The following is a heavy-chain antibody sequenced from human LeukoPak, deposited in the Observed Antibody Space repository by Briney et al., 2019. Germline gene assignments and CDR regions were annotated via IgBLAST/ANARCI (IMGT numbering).Heavy chain of an antibody. Sequence: ASVKVSCKASGYTFTSYAMHWVRQAPGQRLEWMGWINPKSGDTNYAQKFQVRVTMTRDTSISTAYMELSRLRSDDTAVYYCAKEGYDGSYFRLDFWGQGTLVTVSS. CDR1: GYTFTSYA. CDR3: AKEGYDGSYFRLDF. D-gene: IGHD1-26*01. CDR2: INPKSGDT. V-gene: IGHV1-2*02. J-gene: IGHJ4*02.